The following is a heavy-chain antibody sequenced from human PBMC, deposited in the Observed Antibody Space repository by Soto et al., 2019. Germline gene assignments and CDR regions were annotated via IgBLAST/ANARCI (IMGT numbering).Heavy chain of an antibody. CDR2: ISGSGGST. CDR3: ASVVIGYNWFDP. V-gene: IGHV3-23*01. Sequence: EVQLLESGGDLVQPGGSLRLSCVASGITFGSRAMSWVRQAPGEGLEWVSAISGSGGSTYYADSVKGRFTISRDNSKNTLYLQMNSLRAEDTAVYYCASVVIGYNWFDPWGQGTLVTVSS. CDR1: GITFGSRA. J-gene: IGHJ5*02. D-gene: IGHD3-22*01.